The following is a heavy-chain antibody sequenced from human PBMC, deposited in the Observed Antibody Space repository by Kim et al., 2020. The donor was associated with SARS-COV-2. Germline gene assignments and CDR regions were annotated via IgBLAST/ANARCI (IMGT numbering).Heavy chain of an antibody. J-gene: IGHJ6*02. CDR3: ARQWLGDYYYYYGMDV. D-gene: IGHD6-19*01. CDR2: ISSSSSTI. Sequence: GGSLRLSCAASGFTFSSYSMNWVRQAPGKGLEWVSYISSSSSTIYYADSVKGRFTISRDNAKNSLYLQMNSLRDEDTAVYYCARQWLGDYYYYYGMDVWGQGTTVTVSS. CDR1: GFTFSSYS. V-gene: IGHV3-48*02.